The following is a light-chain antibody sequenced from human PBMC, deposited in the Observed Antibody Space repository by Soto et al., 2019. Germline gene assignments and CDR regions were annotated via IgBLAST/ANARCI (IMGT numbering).Light chain of an antibody. CDR2: ATS. CDR3: QQYGNSLPWT. V-gene: IGKV3-20*01. Sequence: ESVLTQSPGTLSLSPGERATLSCRASQSVSSRYLAWYQQKPGQAPRPLIYATSSRATDVPDRFSGSGSGTDFTLTISRLEPEDFAVYYCQQYGNSLPWTFGQGTKVDIK. CDR1: QSVSSRY. J-gene: IGKJ1*01.